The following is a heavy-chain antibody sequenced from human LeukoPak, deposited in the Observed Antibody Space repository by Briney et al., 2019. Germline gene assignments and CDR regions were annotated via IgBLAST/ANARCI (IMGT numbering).Heavy chain of an antibody. J-gene: IGHJ4*02. CDR1: GYTFTSYG. V-gene: IGHV1-18*01. Sequence: ASVKVSCKASGYTFTSYGISWVRQAPGQGLEWMGWISACNGNTNYAQKLQGRVTMTTDTSTSTAYMELRSLRSDDTAVYYCARVLGYYDSSGYYYSGNWGQGTLVTVSS. CDR3: ARVLGYYDSSGYYYSGN. D-gene: IGHD3-22*01. CDR2: ISACNGNT.